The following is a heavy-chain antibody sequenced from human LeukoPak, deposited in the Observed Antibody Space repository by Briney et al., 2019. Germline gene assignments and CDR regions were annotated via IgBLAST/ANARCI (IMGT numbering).Heavy chain of an antibody. CDR3: AKDPVNSGSIQSPPTARKNPKYYGMDV. CDR1: GFTFSSYG. D-gene: IGHD1-26*01. J-gene: IGHJ6*02. CDR2: ISYDGSNK. Sequence: PGGSLRLSCAASGFTFSSYGMHWVRQAPGKGLEWVAVISYDGSNKYYADSVKGRFTISRDNSKNTLYLQMNSLRAEDTAVYYCAKDPVNSGSIQSPPTARKNPKYYGMDVWGQGTTVTVSS. V-gene: IGHV3-30*18.